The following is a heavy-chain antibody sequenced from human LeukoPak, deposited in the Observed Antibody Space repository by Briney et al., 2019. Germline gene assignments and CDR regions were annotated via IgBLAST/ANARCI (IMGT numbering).Heavy chain of an antibody. CDR2: INPNSGGT. V-gene: IGHV1-2*02. D-gene: IGHD2-15*01. CDR1: GYTFTGYY. J-gene: IGHJ5*02. CDR3: ASSRTGYCSGGSCYGTIWFDP. Sequence: GASVKVSCKASGYTFTGYYMHWVRQAPGQGLEWMGWINPNSGGTNYAQKFQGRVTMTRDTSISTAYMKLSRLRSDDTAVYYCASSRTGYCSGGSCYGTIWFDPWGQGTLVTVSS.